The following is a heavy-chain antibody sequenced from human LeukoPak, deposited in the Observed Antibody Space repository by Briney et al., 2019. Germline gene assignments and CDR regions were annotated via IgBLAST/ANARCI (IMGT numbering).Heavy chain of an antibody. Sequence: SETLSLTCAVYGGSFSVYYWSWVRDPPGKGLEWIGEINHSGGTNYNPSLTSRVTISVDTSKNQFSLKLSSVTAADTAVYYCARGPRVVTAPPDYWGQGTLVTVSS. D-gene: IGHD2-21*02. J-gene: IGHJ4*02. CDR3: ARGPRVVTAPPDY. CDR1: GGSFSVYY. CDR2: INHSGGT. V-gene: IGHV4-34*01.